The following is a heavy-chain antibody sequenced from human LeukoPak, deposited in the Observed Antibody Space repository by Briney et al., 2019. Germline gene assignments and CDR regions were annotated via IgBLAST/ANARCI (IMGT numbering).Heavy chain of an antibody. CDR1: GFTFSDYY. CDR3: ARVEIVVLPAAMGYYFDY. Sequence: GGSLRLFCAAAGFTFSDYYMSWIRQAPGKGLEWVSYISSSSSYTNYADSVKGRFTITRDNAKNSLYLQMNSLRAEDTAVYYCARVEIVVLPAAMGYYFDYWGQGTLVTVSS. V-gene: IGHV3-11*06. D-gene: IGHD2-2*01. CDR2: ISSSSSYT. J-gene: IGHJ4*02.